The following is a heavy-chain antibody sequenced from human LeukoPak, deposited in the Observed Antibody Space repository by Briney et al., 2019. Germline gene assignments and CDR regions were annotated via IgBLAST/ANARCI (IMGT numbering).Heavy chain of an antibody. CDR2: INPDSGGT. J-gene: IGHJ6*03. CDR3: ARPSKADYYYYYYMDV. CDR1: GYTFTGYY. Sequence: ASVKVSCKASGYTFTGYYMHWVRQAPGQGLEWMGWINPDSGGTIYAQNFQGRVTMTRDTSISTAYMELSSLRSDDTAVYYCARPSKADYYYYYYMDVWGKGTTVTVSS. V-gene: IGHV1-2*02.